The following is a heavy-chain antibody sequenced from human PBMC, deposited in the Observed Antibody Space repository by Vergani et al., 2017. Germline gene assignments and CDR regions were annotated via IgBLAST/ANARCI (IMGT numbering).Heavy chain of an antibody. CDR2: INPSGGHT. J-gene: IGHJ4*02. CDR3: ARGDYGILTGYRY. Sequence: QVQVVQSGAEVKNSGASVKVSCKTSGYTFSNYYMHWVRPAPGQGLEWMGIINPSGGHTNYAQKFQGRVTMTRDTSTSTVYMELSSLRSEDTAIYYCARGDYGILTGYRYWGQGTLVTVSA. V-gene: IGHV1-46*03. D-gene: IGHD3-9*01. CDR1: GYTFSNYY.